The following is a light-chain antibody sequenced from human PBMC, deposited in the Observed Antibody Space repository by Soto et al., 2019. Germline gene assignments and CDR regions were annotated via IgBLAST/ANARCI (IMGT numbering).Light chain of an antibody. CDR2: EAS. CDR1: QSISSC. CDR3: QQYYSYSLT. V-gene: IGKV1-5*01. Sequence: DIQMTHSPSTLSASVGDRVTITCRASQSISSCLAWYQQKPGKAPKLLLYEASSLESGVPSRFSGGGSGTEFTLTISSLQPDDFATDYCQQYYSYSLTFGGGTKVEI. J-gene: IGKJ4*01.